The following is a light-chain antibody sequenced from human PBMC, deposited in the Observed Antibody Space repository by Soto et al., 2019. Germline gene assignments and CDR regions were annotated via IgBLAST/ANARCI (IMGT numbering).Light chain of an antibody. CDR2: GAT. Sequence: PGERATLSCRASQTVSSSYLAWYQQKLGQAPRLLIYGATSRATGIPDRFSGSGSGTDFTLTISRLEPEDFVVYYCQQYGSSPRTFGQGTKVEIK. J-gene: IGKJ1*01. CDR3: QQYGSSPRT. CDR1: QTVSSSY. V-gene: IGKV3-20*01.